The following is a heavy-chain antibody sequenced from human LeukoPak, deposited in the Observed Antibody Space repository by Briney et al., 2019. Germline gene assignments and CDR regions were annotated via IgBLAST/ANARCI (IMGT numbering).Heavy chain of an antibody. V-gene: IGHV1-46*01. CDR1: GYTFTSYY. CDR2: INPSGGST. Sequence: GASVKVSCKASGYTFTSYYMHWVRQAPGQGLEWMGIINPSGGSTSYAQKFQGRVTMTRDTSTSTVYMELSSLRSDDTAVYYCAREGVAATFDYWVQGTQVTVSS. J-gene: IGHJ4*02. D-gene: IGHD6-19*01. CDR3: AREGVAATFDY.